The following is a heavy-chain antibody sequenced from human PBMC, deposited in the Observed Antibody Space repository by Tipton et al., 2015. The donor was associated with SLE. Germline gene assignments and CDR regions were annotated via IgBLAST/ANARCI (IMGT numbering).Heavy chain of an antibody. Sequence: TLSLTCIVSGGDISRSYWSWIRQPPGKGLEWIGYFYHSGNTNYKSPLKSRVTVSVDTSKNQFSLRLTSVTAADTAVYYCSRPDVVGATDYWGQGILVIVSS. V-gene: IGHV4-59*01. D-gene: IGHD1-26*01. CDR2: FYHSGNT. CDR1: GGDISRSY. CDR3: SRPDVVGATDY. J-gene: IGHJ4*02.